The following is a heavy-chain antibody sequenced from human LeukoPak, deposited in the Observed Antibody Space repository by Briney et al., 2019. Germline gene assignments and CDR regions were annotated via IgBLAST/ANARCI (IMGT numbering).Heavy chain of an antibody. V-gene: IGHV4-59*01. CDR1: GGSFSGYY. J-gene: IGHJ4*02. CDR2: INYSGST. CDR3: ARWYYDSSGYRHFDY. D-gene: IGHD3-22*01. Sequence: SETLSLTCAVYGGSFSGYYWSWIRQPPGKGLEWIGNINYSGSTKYNPSLKSRVTISVGTSKNQFSLKLSSVTAADTAVYYCARWYYDSSGYRHFDYWGQGTLVTVSS.